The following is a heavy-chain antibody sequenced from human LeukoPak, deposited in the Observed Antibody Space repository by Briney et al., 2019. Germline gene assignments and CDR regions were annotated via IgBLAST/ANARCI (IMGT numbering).Heavy chain of an antibody. CDR2: FDPEDGET. V-gene: IGHV1-24*01. D-gene: IGHD1-26*01. J-gene: IGHJ3*02. CDR3: ATWEQLRVAFDI. Sequence: ASVKVSCKVSGYTLTELSMHWVRQAPGKGLEWMGGFDPEDGETIYAQKFQGRVTMTEDTSTDTAYMELSSLRSEDTAVYYCATWEQLRVAFDIWGQGTMVTVSS. CDR1: GYTLTELS.